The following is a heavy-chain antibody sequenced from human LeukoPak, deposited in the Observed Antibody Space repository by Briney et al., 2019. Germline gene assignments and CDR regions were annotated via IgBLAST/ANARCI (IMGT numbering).Heavy chain of an antibody. D-gene: IGHD2-2*01. J-gene: IGHJ4*02. V-gene: IGHV3-7*01. Sequence: GGSLRLSCAASGFTFSTYWMSWVRQAPGKRLEWVANIKQDGSDKFYVDSVKGRFTISRDNAKNSMYLQMNSLRAEDTAVYYCARVLPVASRDYWGQGTLVTVSS. CDR3: ARVLPVASRDY. CDR2: IKQDGSDK. CDR1: GFTFSTYW.